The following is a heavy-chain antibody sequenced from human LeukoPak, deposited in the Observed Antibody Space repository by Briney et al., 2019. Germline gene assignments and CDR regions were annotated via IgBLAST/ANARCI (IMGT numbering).Heavy chain of an antibody. Sequence: GGSLRLSCEASGFTFSGYWMHWVRQAPGKGLVWVSRINRDENSASYAGSVKGRFTISRDDAKNTLYLQMNSLRAEDTAVYYCASQYSSGWYYFDYWGQGTLVTVSS. CDR1: GFTFSGYW. CDR2: INRDENSA. CDR3: ASQYSSGWYYFDY. V-gene: IGHV3-74*01. J-gene: IGHJ4*02. D-gene: IGHD6-19*01.